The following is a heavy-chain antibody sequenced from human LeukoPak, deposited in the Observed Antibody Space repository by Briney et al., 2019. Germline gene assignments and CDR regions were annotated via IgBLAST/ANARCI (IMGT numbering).Heavy chain of an antibody. Sequence: ASVKVSCKASGYTFTSYDINWVRQATGQGLEWMGWMNPNSGNTGYAQKFQGRVTMTRNTSISTAYMELSSLRSEDTAVYYCARGTPFITIFGVVIGNRFDYWGQGTLVTVSS. CDR2: MNPNSGNT. CDR1: GYTFTSYD. CDR3: ARGTPFITIFGVVIGNRFDY. V-gene: IGHV1-8*01. J-gene: IGHJ4*02. D-gene: IGHD3-3*01.